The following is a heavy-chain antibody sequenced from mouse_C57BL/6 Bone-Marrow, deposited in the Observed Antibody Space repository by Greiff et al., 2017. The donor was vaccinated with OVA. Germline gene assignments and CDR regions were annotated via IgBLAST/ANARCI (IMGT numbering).Heavy chain of an antibody. J-gene: IGHJ2*01. CDR2: ISSGGSYT. D-gene: IGHD1-1*01. CDR3: ARGYGSSS. CDR1: GFTFSSYG. Sequence: DVKLQESGGDLVKPGGSLKLSCAASGFTFSSYGMSWVRQTPDKRLEWVATISSGGSYTYYPDSVKGRFTISRDNAKNTLYLQMSSLKSEDTAMYYCARGYGSSSWGQGTTLTVSS. V-gene: IGHV5-6*02.